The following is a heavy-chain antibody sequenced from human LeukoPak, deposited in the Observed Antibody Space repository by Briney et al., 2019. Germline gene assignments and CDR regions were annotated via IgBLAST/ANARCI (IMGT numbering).Heavy chain of an antibody. CDR1: GGSFIGYY. CDR3: ARGGAVWYCSSTSCISVFDY. Sequence: TSETLSLTCAVYGGSFIGYYWSWIWQPPGKGLEWIGEINHSGSTNYNPSLKGRVTISVDTSKNQFSLKLSSVTAADTAVYYCARGGAVWYCSSTSCISVFDYWGQATLVTVSS. J-gene: IGHJ4*02. CDR2: INHSGST. V-gene: IGHV4-34*01. D-gene: IGHD2-2*01.